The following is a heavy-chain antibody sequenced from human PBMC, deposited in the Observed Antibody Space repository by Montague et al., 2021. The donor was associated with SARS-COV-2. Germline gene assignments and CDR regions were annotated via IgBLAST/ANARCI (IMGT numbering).Heavy chain of an antibody. Sequence: SETLSLTRTVSGGSISSYYWSWIRQPPGKGLEWTGYIYYSGSTNXNPSLKSRVTISVDTSKNQFSLKLSSVTAADTAVYYCARAPVAHITIFGVVTSFDYWGQGTLVTVSS. CDR2: IYYSGST. CDR3: ARAPVAHITIFGVVTSFDY. D-gene: IGHD3-3*01. CDR1: GGSISSYY. J-gene: IGHJ4*02. V-gene: IGHV4-59*01.